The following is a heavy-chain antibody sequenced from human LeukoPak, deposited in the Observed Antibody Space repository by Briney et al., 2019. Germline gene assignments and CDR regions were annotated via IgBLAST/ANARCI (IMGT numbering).Heavy chain of an antibody. CDR3: AKDVANDLYSFDY. D-gene: IGHD1-1*01. Sequence: PGGSLRLSCAASGFTLSSDAMSWVRQAPGKGLEWVSAIGGSGGNTYYADSVKGRFTISRDNSKNTQYLQMNSLRAEDTAVYYCAKDVANDLYSFDYWGQGTLVTVSS. J-gene: IGHJ4*02. CDR2: IGGSGGNT. CDR1: GFTLSSDA. V-gene: IGHV3-23*01.